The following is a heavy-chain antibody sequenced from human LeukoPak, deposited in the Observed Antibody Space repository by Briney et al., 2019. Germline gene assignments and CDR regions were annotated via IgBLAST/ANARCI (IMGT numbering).Heavy chain of an antibody. V-gene: IGHV1-69*13. CDR3: ASYSSSQSGGAFDI. J-gene: IGHJ3*02. CDR1: GGSFSSYA. Sequence: SVKVSCKASGGSFSSYAISWVRQAPGQGLEWMGGIFPIFGTANYAQKFQGRVTITADESTSTAYMELSSLRSEDTAVYYCASYSSSQSGGAFDIWGQGTMVTVSS. D-gene: IGHD6-13*01. CDR2: IFPIFGTA.